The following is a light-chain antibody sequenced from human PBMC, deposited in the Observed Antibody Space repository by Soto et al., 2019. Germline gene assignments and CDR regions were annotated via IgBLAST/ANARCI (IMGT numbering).Light chain of an antibody. J-gene: IGKJ3*01. CDR3: QQYGSSPIT. V-gene: IGKV3-15*01. Sequence: EIVMTQSPANLSASPGERATLSCRASQSVSSNLAWYQQKPGQAPSLLIYGASTRATGIPARFSGSGSGTEFTLTISILHFEDFALYYCQQYGSSPITFGPGTKGDIK. CDR1: QSVSSN. CDR2: GAS.